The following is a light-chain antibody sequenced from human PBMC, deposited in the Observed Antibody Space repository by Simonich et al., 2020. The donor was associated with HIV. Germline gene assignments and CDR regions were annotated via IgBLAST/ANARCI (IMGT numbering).Light chain of an antibody. Sequence: EIVMTQSPATLSVSPGERATPSCRASQSVSSNLPGYQQKPGQAPRLLIYGASTRATGIPARFSGSGSGTEFTLTISSLQSEDFAVYYCQQYNNWPPWTFGQGTKVEIK. CDR1: QSVSSN. J-gene: IGKJ1*01. V-gene: IGKV3-15*01. CDR3: QQYNNWPPWT. CDR2: GAS.